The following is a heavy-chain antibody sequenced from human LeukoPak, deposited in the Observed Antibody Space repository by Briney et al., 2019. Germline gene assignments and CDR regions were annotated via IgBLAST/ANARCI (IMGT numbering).Heavy chain of an antibody. Sequence: ASVKVSCKASGYTFVNSAISWVRQAPGQGLEWMGWIGNYNGNTNYAQKFQGRLTMTTDTSTSTAYMELRSLRSDDTAVYYCARDPSNWYGDYWGQGTLVTVSS. D-gene: IGHD4-11*01. CDR1: GYTFVNSA. V-gene: IGHV1-18*01. CDR2: IGNYNGNT. J-gene: IGHJ4*02. CDR3: ARDPSNWYGDY.